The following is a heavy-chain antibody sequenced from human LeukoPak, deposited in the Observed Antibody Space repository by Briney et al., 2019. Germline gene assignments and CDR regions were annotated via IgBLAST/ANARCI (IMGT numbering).Heavy chain of an antibody. Sequence: SETLSLTCAVYGGSFSGYYWSWIRQPPGKGLEWIGEINHSGSTNYNPSLKSRVTISVDTSKNQFSLKLRSVTAADTAVYYCARGPTKNYFDYWGQGTLVTVSS. J-gene: IGHJ4*02. V-gene: IGHV4-34*01. CDR3: ARGPTKNYFDY. CDR2: INHSGST. CDR1: GGSFSGYY.